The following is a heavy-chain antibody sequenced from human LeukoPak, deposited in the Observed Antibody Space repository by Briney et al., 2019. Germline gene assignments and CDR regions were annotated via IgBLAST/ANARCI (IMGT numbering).Heavy chain of an antibody. CDR2: INSGSSII. D-gene: IGHD2-15*01. J-gene: IGHJ4*02. CDR3: ARAESHSSFDY. Sequence: PGGSLRLSCAASGFTFSTYDMTWVRQAPGKGLNWVSFINSGSSIIYYVDSVKGRFTISRDNAKNSLNLQMNSLRPEDTAVYYCARAESHSSFDYWGQGTLVTVSS. CDR1: GFTFSTYD. V-gene: IGHV3-48*01.